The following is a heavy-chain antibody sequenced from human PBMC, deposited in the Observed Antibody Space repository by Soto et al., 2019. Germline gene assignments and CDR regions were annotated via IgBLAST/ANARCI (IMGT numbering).Heavy chain of an antibody. J-gene: IGHJ4*02. CDR2: IYSGGST. V-gene: IGHV3-66*01. D-gene: IGHD3-22*01. CDR3: AKDSGLYYDTSGYYGFFDY. Sequence: GGSLRLSCAASGVTVSSNYMSWVRQAPGKGLEWVSVIYSGGSTYYADSVKGRLTISRDNSKNTLYLQMSSLRAEDTAIFYCAKDSGLYYDTSGYYGFFDYWGQGT. CDR1: GVTVSSNY.